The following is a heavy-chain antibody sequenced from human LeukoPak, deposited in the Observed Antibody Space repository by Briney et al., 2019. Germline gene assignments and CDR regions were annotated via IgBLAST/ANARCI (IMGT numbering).Heavy chain of an antibody. D-gene: IGHD6-19*01. CDR2: ISWNSGSI. J-gene: IGHJ4*02. V-gene: IGHV3-9*01. CDR3: AKGSSGWYPPDY. Sequence: GGSLRLSCVTSGFTFNTYAMSWVRQAPGKGLEWVSGISWNSGSIGYADSVKGRFTISRDNAKNSLYLQMNSLRAEDTALYYCAKGSSGWYPPDYWGQGTLVTVSS. CDR1: GFTFNTYA.